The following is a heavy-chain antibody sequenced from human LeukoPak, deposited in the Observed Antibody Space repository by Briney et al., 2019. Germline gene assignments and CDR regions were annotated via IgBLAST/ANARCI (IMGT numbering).Heavy chain of an antibody. CDR1: GYTFTSYY. Sequence: ASVKVSCKASGYTFTSYYMHWVRQATGQGLEWMGIINPSGGSTSYPQKFQGRVTMTRDTSTSTVYMGLSSLRSEDTAVYYCAREYDDSSGYPEFDYWGQGTLVTVSS. CDR2: INPSGGST. V-gene: IGHV1-46*01. D-gene: IGHD3-22*01. CDR3: AREYDDSSGYPEFDY. J-gene: IGHJ4*02.